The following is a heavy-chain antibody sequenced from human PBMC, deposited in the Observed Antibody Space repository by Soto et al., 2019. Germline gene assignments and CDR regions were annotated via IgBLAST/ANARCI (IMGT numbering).Heavy chain of an antibody. Sequence: GGSLRLSCAASGFTFSSYAMSWVRQAPGKGLEWVSAISGSGGSTYYADSVKGRFTISRDNSKNTLYLQMNSLRAEDTAVYYCAKDRRYYDSSGYYYSALAEYFQHWGQGTLVTVSS. J-gene: IGHJ1*01. CDR2: ISGSGGST. V-gene: IGHV3-23*01. CDR3: AKDRRYYDSSGYYYSALAEYFQH. D-gene: IGHD3-22*01. CDR1: GFTFSSYA.